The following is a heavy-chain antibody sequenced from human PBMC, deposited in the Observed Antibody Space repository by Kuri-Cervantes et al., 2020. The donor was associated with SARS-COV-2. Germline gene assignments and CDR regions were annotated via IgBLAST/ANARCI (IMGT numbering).Heavy chain of an antibody. Sequence: GGSLRLSCAASGFTFSSYAMHWVRQAPGKGLEWVAVISYDGSNKYYADSVKGRFTISRDNSKNTLYLQMNSLRAEDTAVYYCARDVGRGYLVDYWGQGTLVTVSS. V-gene: IGHV3-30-3*01. CDR1: GFTFSSYA. D-gene: IGHD3-22*01. J-gene: IGHJ4*02. CDR2: ISYDGSNK. CDR3: ARDVGRGYLVDY.